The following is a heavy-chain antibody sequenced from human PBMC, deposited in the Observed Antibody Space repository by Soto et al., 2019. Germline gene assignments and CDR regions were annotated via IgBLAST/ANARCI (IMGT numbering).Heavy chain of an antibody. CDR3: ARVIRYSSGWYGAFDI. J-gene: IGHJ3*02. CDR1: GGTFSSYT. D-gene: IGHD6-19*01. CDR2: IIPILGIA. V-gene: IGHV1-69*02. Sequence: SVKVSCKASGGTFSSYTISWVLQAPGQGLEWMGRIIPILGIANYAQKFQGRVTITADKSTSTAYMELSSLRSEDTAVYYCARVIRYSSGWYGAFDIWGQGTMVTVSS.